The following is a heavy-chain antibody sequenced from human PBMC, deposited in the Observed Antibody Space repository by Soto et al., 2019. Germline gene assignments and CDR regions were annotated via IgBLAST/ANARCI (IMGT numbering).Heavy chain of an antibody. D-gene: IGHD3-3*02. CDR1: GFDFSNYG. V-gene: IGHV3-23*01. CDR2: ISRTAHAS. J-gene: IGHJ4*02. CDR3: VKDAPQPFSD. Sequence: EVQLLESGGGLVQPGGSLRISCAASGFDFSNYGMSWVRQAPGKGLEWVSAISRTAHASDYAASVMGRFTISRDNSKNTLYLHLNSLRVDDTAVYFCVKDAPQPFSDWGQGTMVTVSS.